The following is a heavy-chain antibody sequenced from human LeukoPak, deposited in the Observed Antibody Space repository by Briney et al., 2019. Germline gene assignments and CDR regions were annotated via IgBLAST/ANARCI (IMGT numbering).Heavy chain of an antibody. J-gene: IGHJ1*01. Sequence: ASVKVSCKASGYTFTGYYMHWVRQAPGQGLEWMGRINPNSGGTNYAQKFQGRVTMTRDTSISTAYVELSRLRSDDTAVYYCARGSYYYDSSGLQYFQHWGQGTLVTVSS. CDR2: INPNSGGT. D-gene: IGHD3-22*01. CDR3: ARGSYYYDSSGLQYFQH. CDR1: GYTFTGYY. V-gene: IGHV1-2*06.